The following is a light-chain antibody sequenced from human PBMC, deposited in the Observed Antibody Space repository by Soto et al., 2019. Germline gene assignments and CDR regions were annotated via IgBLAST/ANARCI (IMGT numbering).Light chain of an antibody. Sequence: EAVVTQSPDTLSLSPGETATLSCRASQRVSSSVAWYQHKPGQSPRLVVYSGDKRAPGIPPRFSGSGSGTDFTLTISSLESDDFAIYYCQQRYSWLRAFGPGTKVDIK. CDR1: QRVSSS. CDR3: QQRYSWLRA. CDR2: SGD. J-gene: IGKJ1*01. V-gene: IGKV3-11*01.